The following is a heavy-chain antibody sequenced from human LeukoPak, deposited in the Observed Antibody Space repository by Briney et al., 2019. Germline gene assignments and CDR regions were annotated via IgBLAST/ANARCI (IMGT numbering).Heavy chain of an antibody. Sequence: GGSLRLSCAVSGLTLSSYRMHWVRQAPGKGLVWVSAIETDGKSATYADSVKGRFIISRDNDKNALYLQMNSLRAEDTAVYFCARDYQGLHYWGQGTLVTVSS. CDR3: ARDYQGLHY. D-gene: IGHD3-16*02. J-gene: IGHJ4*02. V-gene: IGHV3-74*01. CDR2: IETDGKSA. CDR1: GLTLSSYR.